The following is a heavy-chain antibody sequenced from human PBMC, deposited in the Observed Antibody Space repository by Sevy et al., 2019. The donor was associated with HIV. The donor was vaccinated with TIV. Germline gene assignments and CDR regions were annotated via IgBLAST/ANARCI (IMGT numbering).Heavy chain of an antibody. V-gene: IGHV3-74*01. CDR2: INSDGSST. J-gene: IGHJ3*02. Sequence: GGSLRLSCAASGFTFSSYWMHWVRQAPGKGLVWVSRINSDGSSTSYADSVKGRFTISRDNAKNSLYLQMNSLRAEDTALYYCAKDLHSTSGAFDIWGQGTMVTVSS. D-gene: IGHD7-27*01. CDR3: AKDLHSTSGAFDI. CDR1: GFTFSSYW.